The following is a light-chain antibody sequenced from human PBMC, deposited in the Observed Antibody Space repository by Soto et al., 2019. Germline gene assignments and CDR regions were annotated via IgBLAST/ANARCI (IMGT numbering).Light chain of an antibody. CDR1: QSVSNY. CDR2: DAS. V-gene: IGKV3-11*01. CDR3: QQRSNWPIT. Sequence: EIVLTQSPATLSLSPEERATLSCRTSQSVSNYYAWYQQKPGRAPRLLIYDASNRATGIPARFIGSGSGTDFTLTISSLEPQDFAVYYCQQRSNWPITFGQGTRLEIK. J-gene: IGKJ5*01.